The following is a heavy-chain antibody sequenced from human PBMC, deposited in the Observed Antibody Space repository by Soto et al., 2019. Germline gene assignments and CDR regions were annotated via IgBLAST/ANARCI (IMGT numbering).Heavy chain of an antibody. CDR1: GYTFADSG. D-gene: IGHD6-6*01. Sequence: GASVKVSCKASGYTFADSGISWVRQAPGQGLEWMGIINASDGSTRYAQKFQGRVTMTRDTSTSTVYMELSSLRSEDTAVYYCARSSRQLALDYWGQGTLVTVSS. J-gene: IGHJ4*02. V-gene: IGHV1-46*03. CDR3: ARSSRQLALDY. CDR2: INASDGST.